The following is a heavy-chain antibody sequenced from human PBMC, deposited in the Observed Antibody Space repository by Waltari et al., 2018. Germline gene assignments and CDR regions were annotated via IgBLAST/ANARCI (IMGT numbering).Heavy chain of an antibody. J-gene: IGHJ5*02. CDR3: ARDLEGRAARRNWFDP. V-gene: IGHV4-39*07. CDR2: IYYSGST. CDR1: GGSISSSSYY. Sequence: QLQLQESGPGLVKPSETLSLTCTVSGGSISSSSYYWGWIRQPPGKGLEWIGSIYYSGSTYYNPSLKSRVTISVDTSKNQFSLKLSSVTAADTAVYYCARDLEGRAARRNWFDPWGQGTLVTVSS. D-gene: IGHD6-6*01.